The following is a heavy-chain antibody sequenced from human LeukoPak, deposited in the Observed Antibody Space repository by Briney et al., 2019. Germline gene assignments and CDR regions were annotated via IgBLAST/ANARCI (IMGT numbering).Heavy chain of an antibody. V-gene: IGHV4-39*07. CDR3: ARDPTIGGWFDP. Sequence: PSETLSLTCTVSGGSISSGGYYWSWIRQPPGKGLEWIGSIYHSGSTYYNPSLKSRVTISVDTSKNQFSLKLSSVTAADTAVYYCARDPTIGGWFDPWGQGTLVTVSS. CDR1: GGSISSGGYY. J-gene: IGHJ5*02. CDR2: IYHSGST. D-gene: IGHD3-9*01.